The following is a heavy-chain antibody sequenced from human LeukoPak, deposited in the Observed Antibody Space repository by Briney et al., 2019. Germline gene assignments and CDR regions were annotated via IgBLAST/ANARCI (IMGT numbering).Heavy chain of an antibody. CDR2: IYTGVST. J-gene: IGHJ6*04. CDR1: GFTVSNNY. CDR3: AGGPPPPIKGV. V-gene: IGHV3-53*01. Sequence: PGGSLRLSCAASGFTVSNNYMSWVRQAPGKGLEWVSVIYTGVSTYYADSVKGRFAISRDNSKNTLYLQMNSLRAEDTGVYYCAGGPPPPIKGVWGKGTTVTVSS.